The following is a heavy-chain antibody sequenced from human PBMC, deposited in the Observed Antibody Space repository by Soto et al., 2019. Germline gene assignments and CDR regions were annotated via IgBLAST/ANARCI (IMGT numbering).Heavy chain of an antibody. CDR3: AKSGSSGWYGWFDP. CDR2: IYWNDDK. D-gene: IGHD6-19*01. Sequence: SGPTLVNPTQTLTLTCIFSGFSLRTSGVGVGWIRQPPGKALEWLGFIYWNDDKRYSPSLKSRLTITKDTSKNQVVLTMTNMDPVDTATYYCAKSGSSGWYGWFDPWGQGALVTVSS. CDR1: GFSLRTSGVG. J-gene: IGHJ5*02. V-gene: IGHV2-5*01.